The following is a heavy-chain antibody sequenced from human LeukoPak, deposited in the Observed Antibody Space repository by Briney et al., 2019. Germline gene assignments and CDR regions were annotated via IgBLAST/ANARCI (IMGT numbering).Heavy chain of an antibody. J-gene: IGHJ6*03. D-gene: IGHD4-17*01. CDR3: ASLGDYGDYSEDYYYMDV. Sequence: ASGKVSCKASGYTFTSYGISWVRQAPGQGLEWMGWISAYNGNTNYAQKLQGRVTMTTDTSTSTAYMELRSLRSDDTAVYYCASLGDYGDYSEDYYYMDVWGKGTTVTVSS. CDR2: ISAYNGNT. V-gene: IGHV1-18*01. CDR1: GYTFTSYG.